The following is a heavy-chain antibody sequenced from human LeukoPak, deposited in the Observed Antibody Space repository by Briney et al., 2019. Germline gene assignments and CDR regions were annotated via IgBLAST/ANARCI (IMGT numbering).Heavy chain of an antibody. Sequence: GGSLRLSCAASGFTFSSYAMSWVRQAPGKGLEWVSGISSSGGSTVYADSVKGRFTISRDNFRNTVFLQMNSLRSDDTAVYYCARALERQYYFDYWGQGTLVTVSS. CDR1: GFTFSSYA. CDR2: ISSSGGST. J-gene: IGHJ4*02. V-gene: IGHV3-23*01. D-gene: IGHD1-1*01. CDR3: ARALERQYYFDY.